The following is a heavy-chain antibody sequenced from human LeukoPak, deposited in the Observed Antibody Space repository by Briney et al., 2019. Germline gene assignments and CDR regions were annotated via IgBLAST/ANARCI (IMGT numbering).Heavy chain of an antibody. Sequence: GESLKISCKGSGYSFTSYWIGWVRQMPGKGLEWMGIIYPGDSDTRYSPSFQGQVTISADKSISTAYLQWSSLKASDTAMYYCARLETGSSPYYYYYYMDVWGKGTTVIVSS. CDR1: GYSFTSYW. CDR3: ARLETGSSPYYYYYYMDV. V-gene: IGHV5-51*01. D-gene: IGHD3-9*01. CDR2: IYPGDSDT. J-gene: IGHJ6*03.